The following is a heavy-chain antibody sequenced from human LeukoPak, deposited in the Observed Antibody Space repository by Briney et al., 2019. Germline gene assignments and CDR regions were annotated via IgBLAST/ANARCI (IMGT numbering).Heavy chain of an antibody. D-gene: IGHD2-2*01. V-gene: IGHV1-2*02. CDR3: ARANFLYCSSTTCLFDY. Sequence: ASVKVSCKASGYTFTDYYMHWVRQAPGQGFEWMGWINPNDGDTNYAQKFQGRVTMTRDTSISTAHMEVSRLRSNDTAVYYCARANFLYCSSTTCLFDYWGQGTLVTVSS. J-gene: IGHJ4*02. CDR2: INPNDGDT. CDR1: GYTFTDYY.